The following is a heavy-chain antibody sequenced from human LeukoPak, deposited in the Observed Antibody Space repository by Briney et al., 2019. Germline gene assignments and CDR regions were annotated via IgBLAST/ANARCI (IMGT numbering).Heavy chain of an antibody. CDR3: SRDSLSSCGGDCYSGLDV. CDR2: IKSDGSST. Sequence: GSLRLSCAASGFTFSNYWMHWVRQAPGEALMWVSRIKSDGSSTTYADSVKGRFTISRDNAKNTLYLQMNSLRAEDTAVYYCSRDSLSSCGGDCYSGLDVWGQGTMVTVSS. J-gene: IGHJ6*02. V-gene: IGHV3-74*01. D-gene: IGHD2-21*02. CDR1: GFTFSNYW.